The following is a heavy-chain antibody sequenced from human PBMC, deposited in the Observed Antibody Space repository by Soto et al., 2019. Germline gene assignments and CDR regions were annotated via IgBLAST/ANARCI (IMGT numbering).Heavy chain of an antibody. CDR2: IPNSGGVT. J-gene: IGHJ6*02. V-gene: IGHV3-23*01. D-gene: IGHD6-19*01. CDR1: GLTFSSHA. CDR3: AKDESFSSRTCGMDV. Sequence: VGSLRLSCTVSGLTFSSHAMTWVRQAPGKGLEWVSLIPNSGGVTYYVNSVKGRFTISRDNSKNTLYLQMNGLRAEDTAVYYCAKDESFSSRTCGMDVWGQGTTVTVSS.